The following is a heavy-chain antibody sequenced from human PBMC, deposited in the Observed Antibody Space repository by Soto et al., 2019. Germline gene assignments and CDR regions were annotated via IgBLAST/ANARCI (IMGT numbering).Heavy chain of an antibody. Sequence: QVQLVQSGAEVKKPGASVMVSCKTSGYIFTSYGVSWVRQAPGQGLEWMGWITAYNGNTNYAQKFQGRVTLITDTSTTTADMELKSLRSADTAVYYCARGGVGATSGWFDPWGQGTLVTVSS. CDR2: ITAYNGNT. V-gene: IGHV1-18*01. J-gene: IGHJ5*02. CDR1: GYIFTSYG. CDR3: ARGGVGATSGWFDP. D-gene: IGHD1-26*01.